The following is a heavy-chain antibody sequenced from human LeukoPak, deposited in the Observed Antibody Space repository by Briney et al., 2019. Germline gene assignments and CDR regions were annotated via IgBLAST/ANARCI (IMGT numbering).Heavy chain of an antibody. J-gene: IGHJ4*02. CDR1: GYTFTGYY. D-gene: IGHD6-19*01. V-gene: IGHV1-2*02. Sequence: GASVKVSCKASGYTFTGYYMHWVRQAPGQGLEWMGWINPNSGGTNFAQKFQGRVTMTRDTSISTAYLELSSLRSDDTAVYYCARDRRAVAVNLFDYWGPGTLVTVSS. CDR3: ARDRRAVAVNLFDY. CDR2: INPNSGGT.